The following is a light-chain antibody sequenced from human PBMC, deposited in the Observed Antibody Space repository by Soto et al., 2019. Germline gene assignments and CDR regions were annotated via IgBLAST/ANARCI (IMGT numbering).Light chain of an antibody. Sequence: QSVLTQPASVSGSPGQSITISCTGTSSDVGSYNLVSWYQHHPGKARKLMIYEVSKRPSGVSNRFSGSKSGNTASLTISGLQAEDEADYYCCSYAGSSTLVFGTGTKVTVL. V-gene: IGLV2-23*02. CDR2: EVS. CDR1: SSDVGSYNL. J-gene: IGLJ1*01. CDR3: CSYAGSSTLV.